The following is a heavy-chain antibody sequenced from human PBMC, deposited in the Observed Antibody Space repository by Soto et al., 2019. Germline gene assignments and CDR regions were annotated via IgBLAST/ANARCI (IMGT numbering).Heavy chain of an antibody. V-gene: IGHV4-34*01. CDR1: CGSIISVGDY. J-gene: IGHJ4*02. CDR2: INHSGSI. D-gene: IGHD4-17*01. CDR3: ARGEVTTGAF. Sequence: SETLCLRWSVSCGSIISVGDYWSCIRQHPGKGLEWIGEINHSGSITYAPSLKSRVTMSVDTSQNQSSLRLNSVTAADTAVYYCARGEVTTGAFWGQGTQVPVSS.